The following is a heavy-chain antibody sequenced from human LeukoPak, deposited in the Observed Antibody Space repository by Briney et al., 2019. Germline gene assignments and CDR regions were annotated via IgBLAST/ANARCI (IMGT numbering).Heavy chain of an antibody. Sequence: GGSLRLSCAASGFTFSSYSMNWVRQAPGKGLEWVSSISSSSSYIYYADSVKGRFTISRDNAKNSLYLQMNSLRAEDTAVYYSARGPYCSGGSCGYYFDYWGQGTLVTVSS. D-gene: IGHD2-15*01. CDR3: ARGPYCSGGSCGYYFDY. CDR2: ISSSSSYI. CDR1: GFTFSSYS. J-gene: IGHJ4*02. V-gene: IGHV3-21*01.